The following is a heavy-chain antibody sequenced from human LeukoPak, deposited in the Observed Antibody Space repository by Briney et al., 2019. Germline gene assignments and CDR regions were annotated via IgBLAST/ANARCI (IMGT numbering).Heavy chain of an antibody. Sequence: SETLSLTCTVSGGSISSSSYYWGWIRQPPGKGLEWIGSIYYSGSTYYNPSLKSRVTISVDTSKNQFSLKLSSVTAADTAVYYCSQAGVSPIIPGVVDYWGQGTLVTVSS. J-gene: IGHJ4*02. CDR2: IYYSGST. CDR1: GGSISSSSYY. V-gene: IGHV4-39*01. D-gene: IGHD3-10*01. CDR3: SQAGVSPIIPGVVDY.